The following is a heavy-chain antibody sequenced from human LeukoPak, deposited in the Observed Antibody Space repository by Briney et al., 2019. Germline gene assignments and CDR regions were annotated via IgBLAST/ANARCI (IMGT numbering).Heavy chain of an antibody. V-gene: IGHV3-23*01. CDR2: ISDSGGNT. CDR1: GFTFSSYW. Sequence: GGSLRLSCAASGFTFSSYWMSWVRQAPGKGLEWVSSISDSGGNTYYADSVKGRFTISRDNSKNTMYLQMNRLRAEDTAVYYCAKAPVKLRHFDLWGRGTLVTVSS. J-gene: IGHJ2*01. D-gene: IGHD3-10*01. CDR3: AKAPVKLRHFDL.